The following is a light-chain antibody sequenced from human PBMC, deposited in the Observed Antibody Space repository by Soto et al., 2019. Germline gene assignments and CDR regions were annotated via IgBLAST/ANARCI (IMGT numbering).Light chain of an antibody. CDR2: DAS. CDR3: QQLNTYPVT. CDR1: QFISNS. J-gene: IGKJ4*01. V-gene: IGKV1-5*01. Sequence: DIQMTQSPSTLSASVGDEVTITCRASQFISNSVSWYQQSPGKAPNLLIYDASSLQSGVPSRFSGSGSGTDFTLNISSLQPEDFATYSCQQLNTYPVTFGGGTKVDIK.